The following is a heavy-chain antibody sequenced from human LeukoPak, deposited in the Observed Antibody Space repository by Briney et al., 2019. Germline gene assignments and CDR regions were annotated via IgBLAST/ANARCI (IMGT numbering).Heavy chain of an antibody. J-gene: IGHJ4*02. CDR3: AKDDAWLRFGE. CDR1: GFTFSNHG. D-gene: IGHD3-10*01. V-gene: IGHV3-23*01. CDR2: ISPSGDIT. Sequence: GGSLRLSCAASGFTFSNHGMNWVRQAPGKGLEWVSGISPSGDITYYADSVKGRFTISRDNSKNTLYLEVISLTAKDTAVYYCAKDDAWLRFGEWSQGTLVTVSS.